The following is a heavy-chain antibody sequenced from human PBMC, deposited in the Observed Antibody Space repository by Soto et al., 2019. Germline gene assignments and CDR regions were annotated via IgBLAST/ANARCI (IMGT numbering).Heavy chain of an antibody. Sequence: QVQLQESGPGLVKPSQTLSLTCSVSGVSINSGGYYWGWIRHHPGKGLEWIGYIYYTGHTFYNPSLKSRVAMSLDTSKNQFSLKLSSVTAADTAVYYCARGSQLERDALDIWGQGTMVTVSS. CDR1: GVSINSGGYY. J-gene: IGHJ3*02. CDR3: ARGSQLERDALDI. D-gene: IGHD1-1*01. V-gene: IGHV4-31*03. CDR2: IYYTGHT.